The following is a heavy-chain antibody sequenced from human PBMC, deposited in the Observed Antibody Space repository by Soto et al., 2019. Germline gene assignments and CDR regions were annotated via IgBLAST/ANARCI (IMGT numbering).Heavy chain of an antibody. Sequence: GASVKVSCKASGYTFTSYGISWVRQAPGQGLEWMGWISAYNGNTNYAQKLQGRVTMTTDTSKNEFSLRLSSVTAADTAVYFCARSVAVPGAHIDYWGQGTQVTVSS. CDR1: GYTFTSYG. V-gene: IGHV1-18*01. D-gene: IGHD6-19*01. CDR3: ARSVAVPGAHIDY. CDR2: ISAYNGNT. J-gene: IGHJ4*02.